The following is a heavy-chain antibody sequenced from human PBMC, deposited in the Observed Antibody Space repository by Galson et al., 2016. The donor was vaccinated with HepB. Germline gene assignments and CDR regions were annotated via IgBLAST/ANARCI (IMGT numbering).Heavy chain of an antibody. Sequence: CAISGDSVSTNSAAWNWIRQSPSRGLEWLGRTYYRSKWWTYYALSVEGRITINPDKSKNQISLHLNSVTPEDTAVYYCARGEANWDGGGDNWLNPWGQGTLVTVSS. V-gene: IGHV6-1*01. CDR3: ARGEANWDGGGDNWLNP. D-gene: IGHD7-27*01. J-gene: IGHJ5*02. CDR2: TYYRSKWWT. CDR1: GDSVSTNSAA.